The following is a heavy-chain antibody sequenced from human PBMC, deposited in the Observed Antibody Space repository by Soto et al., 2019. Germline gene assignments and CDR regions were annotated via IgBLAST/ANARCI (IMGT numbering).Heavy chain of an antibody. CDR2: IYYSGST. CDR3: ARVTGLTIFGVVIGPRFDY. D-gene: IGHD3-3*01. Sequence: SETLSLTCTVSGGSISSYYWSWIRQPPGKGLEWIGYIYYSGSTNYNPSLKSRVTISVDTSKNQFSLKLSSVTAADTAVYYCARVTGLTIFGVVIGPRFDYWGQGTLVTVS. V-gene: IGHV4-59*01. J-gene: IGHJ4*02. CDR1: GGSISSYY.